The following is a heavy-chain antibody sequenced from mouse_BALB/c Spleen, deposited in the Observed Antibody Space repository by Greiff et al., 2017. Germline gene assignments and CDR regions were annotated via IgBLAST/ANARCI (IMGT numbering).Heavy chain of an antibody. D-gene: IGHD1-1*01. Sequence: QVQLQQSGAELVRPGTSVKMSCKAAGYTFTNYWLGWVKQRPGHGLEWIGDIYPGGGYTNYNEKFKGKATLTADTSYSTAYMQLSSLTSEDSAIYYCARGAPFITTVVGAMDYWGQGTSVTVSS. V-gene: IGHV1-63*02. CDR2: IYPGGGYT. J-gene: IGHJ4*01. CDR1: GYTFTNYW. CDR3: ARGAPFITTVVGAMDY.